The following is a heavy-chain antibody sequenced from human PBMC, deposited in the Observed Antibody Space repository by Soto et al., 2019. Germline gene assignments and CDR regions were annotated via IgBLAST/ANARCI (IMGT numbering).Heavy chain of an antibody. CDR3: ARGRYGYY. CDR2: ISAHNGNT. Sequence: QVHLVQSGAEVKKPGASVKVSYQGSGYTFTTYGITWVRQAPGQGLEWMGWISAHNGNTNYAQKLQGRVTVTRDTSTSTAYMELRSLRYDDTAVYYCARGRYGYYWGQGALVTVSS. V-gene: IGHV1-18*01. J-gene: IGHJ4*02. CDR1: GYTFTTYG. D-gene: IGHD1-1*01.